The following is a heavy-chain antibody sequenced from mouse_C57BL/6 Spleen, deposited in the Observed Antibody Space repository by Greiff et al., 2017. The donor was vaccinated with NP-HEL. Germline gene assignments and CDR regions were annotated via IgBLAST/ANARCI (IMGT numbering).Heavy chain of an antibody. CDR2: ISYDGSN. D-gene: IGHD2-2*01. Sequence: EVKLMESGPGLVKPSQSLSLTCSVTGYSITSGYYWNWIRQFPGNKLEWMGYISYDGSNNYNPSLKNRISITRDTSKNQFFLKLNSVTTEDTATYYCARGGYGGGYYFDYWGQGTTLTVSS. V-gene: IGHV3-6*01. CDR3: ARGGYGGGYYFDY. CDR1: GYSITSGYY. J-gene: IGHJ2*01.